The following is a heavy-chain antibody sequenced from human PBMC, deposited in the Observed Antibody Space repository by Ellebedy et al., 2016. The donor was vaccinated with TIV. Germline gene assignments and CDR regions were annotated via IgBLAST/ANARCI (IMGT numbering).Heavy chain of an antibody. CDR1: GFTFSTYG. V-gene: IGHV3-72*01. Sequence: GESLKISCAASGFTFSTYGMSWVRQAPGKGLEWVGRSKYKAVNYSTDYVASVKGRLTISRDDSRNSLNLHMNSLKVEDKAVYYCACFLAGRIYWGQGTLVTVSS. D-gene: IGHD3-10*01. J-gene: IGHJ4*02. CDR3: ACFLAGRIY. CDR2: SKYKAVNYST.